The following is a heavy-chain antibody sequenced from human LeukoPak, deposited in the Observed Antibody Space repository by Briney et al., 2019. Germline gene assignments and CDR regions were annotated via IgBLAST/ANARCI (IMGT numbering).Heavy chain of an antibody. CDR3: ARDRYDSVYNWFDP. D-gene: IGHD3-22*01. Sequence: PSETLSLTCTVSGGSISSYYWSWIRQPAGKGLEWIGRIYSSGSTNYNSSLKSRVTMSVDTSKNQFSLKLSSVTAADTAVYYCARDRYDSVYNWFDPWGQGTLVTVSS. J-gene: IGHJ5*02. V-gene: IGHV4-4*07. CDR1: GGSISSYY. CDR2: IYSSGST.